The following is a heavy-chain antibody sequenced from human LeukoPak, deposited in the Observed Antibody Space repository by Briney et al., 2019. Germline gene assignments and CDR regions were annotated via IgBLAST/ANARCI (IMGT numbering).Heavy chain of an antibody. D-gene: IGHD3-22*01. CDR3: ARAPYDSSGYI. CDR2: IYYSGST. V-gene: IGHV4-39*07. J-gene: IGHJ3*02. Sequence: SETLSLTCTVSGGSISSSSYYWGWIRQPPGKGLEWIGSIYYSGSTYYNPSLKSRVTISVDTSKNQFSLKLSSVTAADTAVYYCARAPYDSSGYIWVQGTMVTVSS. CDR1: GGSISSSSYY.